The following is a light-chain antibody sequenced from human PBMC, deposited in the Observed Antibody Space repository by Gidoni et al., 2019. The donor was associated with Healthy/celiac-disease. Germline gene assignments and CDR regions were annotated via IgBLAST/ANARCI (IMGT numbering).Light chain of an antibody. CDR1: QSVSSY. CDR3: QQRSNWPQ. Sequence: EIVLTQSPATLSLSPGERATLSCRASQSVSSYLAWYQQKPGQAPRLLIYDAANRATGIPARFSGSGAGTDFTLTISSLEPEDVAVYYGQQRSNWPQFGQGTKLEIK. J-gene: IGKJ2*01. CDR2: DAA. V-gene: IGKV3-11*01.